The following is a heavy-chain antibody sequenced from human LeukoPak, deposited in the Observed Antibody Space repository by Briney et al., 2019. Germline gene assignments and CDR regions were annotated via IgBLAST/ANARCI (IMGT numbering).Heavy chain of an antibody. J-gene: IGHJ4*02. V-gene: IGHV3-64*01. CDR1: GFTFSSYA. CDR2: ISSNGGST. CDR3: ARAYSSGWYPPTFIDY. Sequence: GGSLRLPCAASGFTFSSYAMHWVRQAPGKGLEYVSAISSNGGSTYYANSVKGRFTISRDNSKNTLYLQMGSLRAEDMAVYYCARAYSSGWYPPTFIDYWGQGTLVTVSS. D-gene: IGHD6-19*01.